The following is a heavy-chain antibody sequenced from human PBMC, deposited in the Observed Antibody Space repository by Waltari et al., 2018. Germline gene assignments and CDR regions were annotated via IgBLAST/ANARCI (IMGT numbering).Heavy chain of an antibody. V-gene: IGHV4-34*01. CDR3: AREMTTANGYGMDV. CDR1: GGSFSGYY. CDR2: INHSGST. J-gene: IGHJ6*02. D-gene: IGHD4-4*01. Sequence: QVQLQQWGAGLLKPSETLSLTCAVYGGSFSGYYWSWIRKPPGKGLEWIGEINHSGSTNYNPSLKSRVTISVDTSKNQFSLKLSSVTAADTAVYYCAREMTTANGYGMDVWGQGTTVTVSS.